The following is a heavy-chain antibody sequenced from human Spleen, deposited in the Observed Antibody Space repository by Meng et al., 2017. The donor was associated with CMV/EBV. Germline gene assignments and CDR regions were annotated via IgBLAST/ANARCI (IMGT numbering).Heavy chain of an antibody. V-gene: IGHV4-61*08. CDR3: AREIEYSSSLGFDY. D-gene: IGHD6-6*01. J-gene: IGHJ4*02. CDR1: GGSVSSGAYY. CDR2: IFYTGRT. Sequence: SETLSLTCTVSGGSVSSGAYYWSWIRQPPGKGLEWIGYIFYTGRTNYNPSLKSRVTISVDTSKNQFSLKLSSVTAADTAVYYCAREIEYSSSLGFDYWGQGTLVTVSS.